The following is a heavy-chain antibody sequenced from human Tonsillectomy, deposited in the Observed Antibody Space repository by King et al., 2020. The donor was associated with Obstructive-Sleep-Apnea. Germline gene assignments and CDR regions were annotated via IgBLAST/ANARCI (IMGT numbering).Heavy chain of an antibody. CDR2: ISAYNGAT. CDR3: ARVNYSDWFDP. J-gene: IGHJ5*02. CDR1: GYTFTSYG. D-gene: IGHD2-15*01. V-gene: IGHV1-18*04. Sequence: QLVQSGAEVKKPGASVNVSCMASGYTFTSYGISWVRQAPGQGLEWMGWISAYNGATNYAQKFQGRVTMTTDTSTSTAYMELRGLRSDDTAVYYCARVNYSDWFDPWGQGTLVTVSS.